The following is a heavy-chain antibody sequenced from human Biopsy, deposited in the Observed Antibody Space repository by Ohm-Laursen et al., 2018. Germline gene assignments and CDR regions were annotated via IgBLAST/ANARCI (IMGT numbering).Heavy chain of an antibody. CDR1: EFIFSRFW. Sequence: SLRLSCAASEFIFSRFWMYWVCQAPGKGLVWVSRINSDGSSTNYADAVKGRFTISRDNAKNSLYLQMHSLRAEDTAVYYCARDTRWSPYSMDVWGQGTTVTVSS. D-gene: IGHD4-23*01. V-gene: IGHV3-74*01. J-gene: IGHJ6*02. CDR2: INSDGSST. CDR3: ARDTRWSPYSMDV.